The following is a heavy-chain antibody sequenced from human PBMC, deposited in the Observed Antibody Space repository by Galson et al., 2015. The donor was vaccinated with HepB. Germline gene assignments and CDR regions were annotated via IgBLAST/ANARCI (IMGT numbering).Heavy chain of an antibody. CDR3: AAALDKAMVIRMDV. D-gene: IGHD5-18*01. CDR2: IFFDGGNT. J-gene: IGHJ6*02. CDR1: GFTFTSSA. Sequence: SVKVSCKASGFTFTSSAVQWVRQAPGQRLEWVGGIFFDGGNTKYAQKVQERFTITRDKSTSTAYMELSSLRSEDTAVYYCAAALDKAMVIRMDVWGQGTTVTVSS. V-gene: IGHV1-58*01.